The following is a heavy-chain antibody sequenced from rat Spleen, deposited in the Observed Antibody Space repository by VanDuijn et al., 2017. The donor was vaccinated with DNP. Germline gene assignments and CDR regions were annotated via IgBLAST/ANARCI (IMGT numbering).Heavy chain of an antibody. D-gene: IGHD1-11*01. J-gene: IGHJ1*01. CDR2: ISTGGST. Sequence: QVQLKESGPGLVEPSQTLSLTCTVSGFSLTSYGVSWGSQPPGKVLEWIAAISTGGSTYHNSALKSRLSITRDTSKSQVFLKMKSLQTEDTAIYYCTRGGLRGYLYFDFWGPGTMVTVSS. CDR1: GFSLTSYG. V-gene: IGHV2S8*01. CDR3: TRGGLRGYLYFDF.